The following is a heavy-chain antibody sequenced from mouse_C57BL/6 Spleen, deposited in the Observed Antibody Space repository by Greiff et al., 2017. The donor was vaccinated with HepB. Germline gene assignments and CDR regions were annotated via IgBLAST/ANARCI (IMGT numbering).Heavy chain of an antibody. D-gene: IGHD1-1*01. CDR1: GYTFTDHT. CDR2: IYPRDGST. CDR3: ARKDYYSSSYEYAMDY. J-gene: IGHJ4*01. V-gene: IGHV1-78*01. Sequence: VQLQQSDAELVKPGASVKISCKVSGYTFTDHTIHWMKQRPEQGLEWIGYIYPRDGSTKYNEKFKGKATLTADKSSSTAYMQLNSLTSEDSAVYFCARKDYYSSSYEYAMDYWGQGTSVTVSS.